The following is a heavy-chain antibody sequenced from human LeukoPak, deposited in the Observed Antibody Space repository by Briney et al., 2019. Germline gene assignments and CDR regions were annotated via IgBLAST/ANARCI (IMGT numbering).Heavy chain of an antibody. CDR3: AKDRLWELLLGVFDY. V-gene: IGHV3-23*01. CDR2: ISGSGGST. CDR1: VFPFSRYS. J-gene: IGHJ4*02. Sequence: GGSLRLSCTTSVFPFSRYSMSWVRQAPGKGLEWVSAISGSGGSTYYADSVKGRFTISRDNSKNTLYLQMNSLRAEDTAVYYCAKDRLWELLLGVFDYWGQGTLVTVSS. D-gene: IGHD1-26*01.